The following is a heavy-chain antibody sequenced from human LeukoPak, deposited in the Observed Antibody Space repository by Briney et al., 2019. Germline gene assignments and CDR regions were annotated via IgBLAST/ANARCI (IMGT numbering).Heavy chain of an antibody. V-gene: IGHV4-39*07. CDR1: GGSISSSSYY. CDR2: IYYSGST. CDR3: ARDRGYCSGGSCYSPFDY. Sequence: PSETLSLTCTVSGGSISSSSYYWGWIRQPPGKGLEWIGSIYYSGSTYYNPSLKSRVTISVDTSKNQFSLKLSSVTAADTAVYYCARDRGYCSGGSCYSPFDYWGQGTLVTVSS. D-gene: IGHD2-15*01. J-gene: IGHJ4*02.